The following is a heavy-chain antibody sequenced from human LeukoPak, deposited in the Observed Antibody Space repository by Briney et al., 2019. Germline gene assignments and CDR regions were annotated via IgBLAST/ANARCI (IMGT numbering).Heavy chain of an antibody. D-gene: IGHD6-19*01. J-gene: IGHJ5*02. V-gene: IGHV5-51*01. Sequence: GESLKISCKGSGYSFTSYWIGWVRQMPGKGLEWMGIFYPGDSDTRYSPSFQGQVTISADKSTSTAYLQWSSLKASDTAIYYCARTPGGWYSRNWFDPWGQGTLVTVSS. CDR3: ARTPGGWYSRNWFDP. CDR2: FYPGDSDT. CDR1: GYSFTSYW.